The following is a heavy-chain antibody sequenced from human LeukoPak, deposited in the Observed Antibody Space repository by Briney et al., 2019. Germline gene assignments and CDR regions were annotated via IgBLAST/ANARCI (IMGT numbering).Heavy chain of an antibody. CDR2: IYYSGST. J-gene: IGHJ3*02. CDR1: GGSISNYY. V-gene: IGHV4-59*01. Sequence: SETLSLTCTVSGGSISNYYWSWIRQPPGKGLEWIGYIYYSGSTNYNPSLKSRVTISVDTSKNQFPLKLSSVTAADTAVYYCARSSWARDAFDIWGQGTMVTVSS. CDR3: ARSSWARDAFDI.